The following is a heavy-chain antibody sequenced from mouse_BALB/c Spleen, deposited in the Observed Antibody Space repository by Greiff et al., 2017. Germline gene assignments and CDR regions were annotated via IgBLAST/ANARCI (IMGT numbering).Heavy chain of an antibody. D-gene: IGHD4-1*01. CDR2: IYPGDGDT. J-gene: IGHJ3*01. CDR3: ARVNWDVGWFAY. Sequence: VQRVESGAELVRPGSSVKISCKASGYAFSSYWMNWVKQRPGQGLEWIGQIYPGDGDTNYNGKFKGKATLTADKSSSTAYMQLSSLTSEDSAVYFCARVNWDVGWFAYWGQGTLVTVSA. V-gene: IGHV1-80*01. CDR1: GYAFSSYW.